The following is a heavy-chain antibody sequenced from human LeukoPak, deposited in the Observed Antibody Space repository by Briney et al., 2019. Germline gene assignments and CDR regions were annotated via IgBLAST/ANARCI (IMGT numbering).Heavy chain of an antibody. V-gene: IGHV1-18*01. CDR3: ARVDTVNYYYYMDV. D-gene: IGHD5-18*01. J-gene: IGHJ6*03. Sequence: GASVKVSCKASGYTFTTYGISWVRQAPGHGLEWMGWISTFNGHTNYAQSRQDGVTMATDTSTSTVYMELSSLISDDTAVYYCARVDTVNYYYYMDVWGKGTPVTVSS. CDR1: GYTFTTYG. CDR2: ISTFNGHT.